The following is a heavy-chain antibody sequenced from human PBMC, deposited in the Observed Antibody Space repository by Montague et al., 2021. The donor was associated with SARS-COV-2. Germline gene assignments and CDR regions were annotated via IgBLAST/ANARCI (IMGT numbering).Heavy chain of an antibody. CDR3: ARGENNRVIFVVSRRYYFDY. D-gene: IGHD1/OR15-1a*01. V-gene: IGHV4-34*01. J-gene: IGHJ4*02. CDR1: TGALNGYY. CDR2: DSHPGST. Sequence: SETLSLTCAVYTGALNGYYWTWIRQPPGKGLEWIGEDSHPGSTKYNPSLKSRVTISVDTYRRQVSLRLTSVTAADTATYFCARGENNRVIFVVSRRYYFDYWGQGNMVAVSA.